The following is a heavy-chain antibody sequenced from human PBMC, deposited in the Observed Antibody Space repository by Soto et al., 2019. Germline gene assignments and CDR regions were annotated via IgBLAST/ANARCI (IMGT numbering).Heavy chain of an antibody. Sequence: QVQLVQSGAEEKKPGASVKVSCKASGYTFTSYAMHWVRQAPGQRLEWMGWINAGNGNTKYSQKFQGRVTITRDTXXSTAYMELSSLRSEDTAVYYCARDLYSSSWYYFDYWGQGTLVTVSS. CDR3: ARDLYSSSWYYFDY. CDR2: INAGNGNT. V-gene: IGHV1-3*05. CDR1: GYTFTSYA. D-gene: IGHD6-13*01. J-gene: IGHJ4*02.